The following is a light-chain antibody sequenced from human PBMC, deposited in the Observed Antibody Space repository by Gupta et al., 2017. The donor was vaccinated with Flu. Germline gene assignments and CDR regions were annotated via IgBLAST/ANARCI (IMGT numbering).Light chain of an antibody. CDR1: EDINGW. Sequence: PSSVPASVGDRLTITCRASEDINGWVAWFQQKPGQAPNLLIYEATALHTGVPVRFSGSGFGTEFNLTISRLQPEDFATYYCQQAKSFPLTFGGGTKVGIK. J-gene: IGKJ4*01. CDR2: EAT. V-gene: IGKV1-12*01. CDR3: QQAKSFPLT.